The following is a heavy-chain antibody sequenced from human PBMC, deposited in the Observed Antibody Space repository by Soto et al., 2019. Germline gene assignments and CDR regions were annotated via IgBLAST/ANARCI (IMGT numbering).Heavy chain of an antibody. CDR1: GGSISRTTDY. J-gene: IGHJ4*02. CDR3: ARRVTRPERFDY. D-gene: IGHD4-4*01. V-gene: IGHV4-39*01. CDR2: IYYNGNT. Sequence: PSETLSLTCIVSGGSISRTTDYWGWIRQPPGKGLEWIGNIYYNGNTFYNPSLQSRVTISVDTSKNQFSLKLTSATAADTAVYYCARRVTRPERFDYWGQGALVTVSS.